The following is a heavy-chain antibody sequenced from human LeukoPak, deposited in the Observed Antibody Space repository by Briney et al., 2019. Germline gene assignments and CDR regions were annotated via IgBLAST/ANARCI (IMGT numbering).Heavy chain of an antibody. V-gene: IGHV3-7*01. J-gene: IGHJ3*02. CDR1: GFTFSSYW. Sequence: PGGSLRLSCAASGFTFSSYWMSWVRQAPGKGLEWVANIKQDGSEKYYVDSVKGRFTISRDNAKNTLYLQMNSLRAEDTAVYYCARWSSPSRRDAFDIWGQGTMVTVSS. CDR3: ARWSSPSRRDAFDI. CDR2: IKQDGSEK.